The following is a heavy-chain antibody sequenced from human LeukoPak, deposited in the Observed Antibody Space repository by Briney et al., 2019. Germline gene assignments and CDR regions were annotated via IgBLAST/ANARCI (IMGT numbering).Heavy chain of an antibody. D-gene: IGHD2-2*01. V-gene: IGHV3-7*01. CDR3: AKSTEYQGGRRGYYYYMDV. CDR1: GFTFNTYW. Sequence: PGGSLRLSCAASGFTFNTYWMTWVRQAPGKGLEWVANIKEDGGQTNYVDSVKGRFTISRDNSKNTLYLQMNSLRAEDTAVYYCAKSTEYQGGRRGYYYYMDVWGKGTTVTVSS. J-gene: IGHJ6*03. CDR2: IKEDGGQT.